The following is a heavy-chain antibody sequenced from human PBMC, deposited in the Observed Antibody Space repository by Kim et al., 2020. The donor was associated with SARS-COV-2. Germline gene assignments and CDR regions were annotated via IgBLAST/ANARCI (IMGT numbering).Heavy chain of an antibody. V-gene: IGHV1-2*06. CDR2: INPNSGGT. D-gene: IGHD1-1*01. CDR1: GYTFTGYY. J-gene: IGHJ4*02. Sequence: ASVKVSCKASGYTFTGYYMHWVRQAPGQGLEWMGRINPNSGGTNYAQKFQGRVTMTRDTSISTAYMELSRLRSDDTAVYYCARDRNNWNEFDYWGQGTLVTVSS. CDR3: ARDRNNWNEFDY.